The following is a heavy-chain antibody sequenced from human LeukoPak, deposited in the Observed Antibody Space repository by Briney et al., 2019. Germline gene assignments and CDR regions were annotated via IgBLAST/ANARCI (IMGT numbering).Heavy chain of an antibody. V-gene: IGHV4-34*01. J-gene: IGHJ4*02. CDR3: ARLTGGKNY. CDR2: INHSGST. CDR1: GGSFSGYH. D-gene: IGHD7-27*01. Sequence: SETLSLTCAVYGGSFSGYHWIWIRQPPGKGLEWIGEINHSGSTNYNPSLKSRVIISVETSKNQFSLKLSSVSAADTAVYYCARLTGGKNYWGQGTLVTVSS.